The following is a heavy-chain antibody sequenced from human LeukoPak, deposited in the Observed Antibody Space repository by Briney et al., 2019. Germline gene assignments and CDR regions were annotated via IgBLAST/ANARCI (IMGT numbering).Heavy chain of an antibody. V-gene: IGHV3-21*01. CDR1: RFSFVSDR. CDR3: ATDPARSSWYFDY. CDR2: ISSTSSYI. D-gene: IGHD6-13*01. Sequence: GGSLRLSCTASRFSFVSDRMHWVRQAPGKGLEWVSSISSTSSYIYYADSVKGRFTISRDNAKNSLYLQMNSLRAEDTAVYYCATDPARSSWYFDYWGQGTLVTVSS. J-gene: IGHJ4*02.